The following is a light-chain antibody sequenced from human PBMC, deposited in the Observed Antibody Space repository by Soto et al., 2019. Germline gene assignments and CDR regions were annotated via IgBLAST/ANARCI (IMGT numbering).Light chain of an antibody. CDR3: QQCYSTPRT. Sequence: DIQMTQSPCSLSASVGDRVTITCRASQSISSYLNWYQQRPGKAPQLLIYAASYLGSGVPSRFSGSGSGTEFTLTISSLQPDDLAAYYCQQCYSTPRTFGEGTKVDIK. J-gene: IGKJ4*02. V-gene: IGKV1-39*01. CDR1: QSISSY. CDR2: AAS.